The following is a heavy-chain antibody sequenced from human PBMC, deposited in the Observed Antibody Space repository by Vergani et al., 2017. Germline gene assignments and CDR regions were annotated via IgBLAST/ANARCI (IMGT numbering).Heavy chain of an antibody. Sequence: QVQLVQSGAEVKKPGSSVKVSCKASGGTFSSYAISWVRQAPGQGLEWMGRIIPIFGTANYAQKFQGRVTITADESTSTAYMELSSLRSEDTAVYYCARDSGRSSWYYDYYYCMDVWGQGTTVTVSS. CDR1: GGTFSSYA. CDR3: ARDSGRSSWYYDYYYCMDV. V-gene: IGHV1-69*13. D-gene: IGHD6-13*01. CDR2: IIPIFGTA. J-gene: IGHJ6*02.